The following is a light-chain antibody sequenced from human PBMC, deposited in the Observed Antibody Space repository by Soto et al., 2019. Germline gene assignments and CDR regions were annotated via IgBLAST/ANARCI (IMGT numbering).Light chain of an antibody. CDR3: AAWDDSLFYV. CDR1: SSNIETND. CDR2: SYD. V-gene: IGLV1-44*01. J-gene: IGLJ1*01. Sequence: QSVLTQPPSASGTPGQGVTISWSGGSSNIETNDVNWYQQLPGTAPKLLIYSYDQRPSGVPDRFSGSKSGTSASLAISGLQSEDEGDYYCAAWDDSLFYVFGPGTKVTVL.